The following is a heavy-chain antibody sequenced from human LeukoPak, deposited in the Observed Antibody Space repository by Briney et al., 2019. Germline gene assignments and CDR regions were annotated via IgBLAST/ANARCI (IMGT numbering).Heavy chain of an antibody. D-gene: IGHD3-22*01. V-gene: IGHV1-2*02. CDR1: GYTFTGYY. Sequence: ASVKVSCKASGYTFTGYYMHWVRQAPGQGLEWMGWINPNSGGTNYAQKFQGRVTITRDTSISTAYMELSRLRSDDTAVYYCARIGYYYDSSGYYYDPDFDYWGQGTLVTVSS. CDR3: ARIGYYYDSSGYYYDPDFDY. CDR2: INPNSGGT. J-gene: IGHJ4*02.